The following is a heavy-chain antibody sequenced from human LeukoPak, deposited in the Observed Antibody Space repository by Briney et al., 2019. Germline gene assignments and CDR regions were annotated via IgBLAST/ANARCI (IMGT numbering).Heavy chain of an antibody. CDR1: GYTFTGYY. CDR3: ASVGIAVAGTFDY. V-gene: IGHV1-2*03. J-gene: IGHJ4*02. Sequence: GASVKVSCKASGYTFTGYYMHWVPQAPGQGREWMGWINPNSGGTNYAQKFQGRVTMTRDTSISTAYMELSRLRSDDTAVYYCASVGIAVAGTFDYWGQGTLVTVSS. CDR2: INPNSGGT. D-gene: IGHD6-19*01.